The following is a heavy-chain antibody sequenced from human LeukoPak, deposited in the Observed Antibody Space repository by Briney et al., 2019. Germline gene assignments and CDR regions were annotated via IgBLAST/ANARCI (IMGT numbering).Heavy chain of an antibody. Sequence: KAGGSLRLSCAASGFTFSNAWMSWVRQPPGKGLEWIGEIHHSVGTNYNPSLKSRVAISMDKSKNQFSLDVTSVTAADTAMYYCARKGPATIADYWGRGTLVTVSS. CDR2: IHHSVGT. V-gene: IGHV4-4*02. CDR1: GFTFSNAW. J-gene: IGHJ4*02. D-gene: IGHD4-11*01. CDR3: ARKGPATIADY.